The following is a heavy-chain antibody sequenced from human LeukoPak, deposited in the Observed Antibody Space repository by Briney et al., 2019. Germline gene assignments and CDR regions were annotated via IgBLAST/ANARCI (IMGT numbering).Heavy chain of an antibody. V-gene: IGHV4-59*08. J-gene: IGHJ3*02. D-gene: IGHD3-22*01. Sequence: SETLSLTCTVSGASINSYYWSWIRQPPGKGLEWIGCVSYSGSTDYNPALKSRVTISVDTSKNQFSLKLSSVTAADMAVYYCAKAVVVSTTRLGPFDTWGQGTMVTVSS. CDR2: VSYSGST. CDR1: GASINSYY. CDR3: AKAVVVSTTRLGPFDT.